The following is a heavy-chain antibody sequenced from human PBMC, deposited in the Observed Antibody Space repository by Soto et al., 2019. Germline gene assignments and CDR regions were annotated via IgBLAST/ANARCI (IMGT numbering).Heavy chain of an antibody. D-gene: IGHD5-12*01. CDR2: IFYTGSA. Sequence: QLQLQESGPGLVKPSETLSLTCTVSGGSISSSGHFWGWIRQPPGKGLEWIGTIFYTGSAYYNPPFQRRVAISVDTSQDQFSLKLSAVTAAETAVYYYARIVSTTPYFHYYKDVWGKGTTVTVSS. CDR3: ARIVSTTPYFHYYKDV. CDR1: GGSISSSGHF. V-gene: IGHV4-39*01. J-gene: IGHJ6*03.